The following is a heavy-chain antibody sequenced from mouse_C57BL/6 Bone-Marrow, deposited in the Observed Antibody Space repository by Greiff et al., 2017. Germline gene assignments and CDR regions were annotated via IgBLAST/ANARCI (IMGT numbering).Heavy chain of an antibody. CDR2: IHPNSGST. CDR1: GYTFTSYW. V-gene: IGHV1-64*01. CDR3: ARSVYDGYYYYFDD. D-gene: IGHD2-3*01. J-gene: IGHJ2*01. Sequence: VKLQQPGAELVKPGASVKLSCKASGYTFTSYWMHWVKQRPGQGLEWIGMIHPNSGSTNYNEKFKSKATLTVDKSSSTAYMQLSSLTSEDSAVYYCARSVYDGYYYYFDDWGQGTTLTVSS.